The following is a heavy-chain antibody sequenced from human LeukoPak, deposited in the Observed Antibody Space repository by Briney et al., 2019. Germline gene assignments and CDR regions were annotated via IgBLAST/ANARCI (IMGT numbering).Heavy chain of an antibody. Sequence: TGGSLRLSCAASGFTFSSYSMNWVRQAPGKGLEWVAVISYDGSNKYYADSVKGRFTISRDNSKNTLYLQMNSLRAEDTAVYYCANYYDSSGFDYWGQGTLVTVSS. CDR3: ANYYDSSGFDY. D-gene: IGHD3-22*01. CDR1: GFTFSSYS. J-gene: IGHJ4*02. CDR2: ISYDGSNK. V-gene: IGHV3-30*18.